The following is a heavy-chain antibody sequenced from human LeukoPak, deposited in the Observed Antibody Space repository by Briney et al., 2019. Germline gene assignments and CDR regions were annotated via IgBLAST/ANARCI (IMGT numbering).Heavy chain of an antibody. Sequence: PGGSLRLSCAASGFTFSSYSLNWVRQAPGKGLEWVSSISSSSTYIYYTDSLKGRFTISRDNSKNSLYLQMNSLRAEDTAVYYCARGTWATLYYYYMDVWGKGTTVTVSS. D-gene: IGHD5-24*01. V-gene: IGHV3-21*01. CDR2: ISSSSTYI. CDR1: GFTFSSYS. J-gene: IGHJ6*03. CDR3: ARGTWATLYYYYMDV.